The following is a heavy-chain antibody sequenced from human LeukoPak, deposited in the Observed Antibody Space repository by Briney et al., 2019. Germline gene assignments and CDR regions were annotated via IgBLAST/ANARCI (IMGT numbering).Heavy chain of an antibody. J-gene: IGHJ5*02. CDR2: TYYRSKWYK. Sequence: SQTLSLTCAISGDSVSSNSAAWNWIRQSPSRGLEWLGRTYYRSKWYKDYAVSVKSRITINPDTSKNQFSLQLNSVTPEDTAVYYCARQSEGDIVVVTAIQKDWFDPWGQGTLVTVSS. D-gene: IGHD2-21*02. V-gene: IGHV6-1*01. CDR3: ARQSEGDIVVVTAIQKDWFDP. CDR1: GDSVSSNSAA.